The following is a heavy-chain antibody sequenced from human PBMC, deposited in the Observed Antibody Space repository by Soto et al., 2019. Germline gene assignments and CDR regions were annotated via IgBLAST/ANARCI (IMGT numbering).Heavy chain of an antibody. CDR1: GGSVSSGSYY. Sequence: PSETLSLTCTVSGGSVSSGSYYWSWIRQPPGKGLEWIGYIYYSGSTNYNPSLKSRVTISVDTSKNQFSLKLSSVTAADTAVYYCARGPYCGGDCFTPPKIDYWGQGTLVTVSS. CDR2: IYYSGST. CDR3: ARGPYCGGDCFTPPKIDY. D-gene: IGHD2-21*02. V-gene: IGHV4-61*01. J-gene: IGHJ4*02.